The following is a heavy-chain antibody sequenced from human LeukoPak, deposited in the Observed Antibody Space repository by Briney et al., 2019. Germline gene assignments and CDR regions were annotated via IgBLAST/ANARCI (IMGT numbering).Heavy chain of an antibody. CDR2: IYYSGST. CDR1: GGSISSYY. Sequence: SETLSLTCTVSGGSISSYYWSWIRQPPGKGLEWIGYIYYSGSTNYNPSLKSRVTISVDTSKNQFSLKLSSVTAADTAVYYCARVPAVVPAPKAPVHYYGMDVWGQGTTVTVSS. D-gene: IGHD2-2*01. CDR3: ARVPAVVPAPKAPVHYYGMDV. V-gene: IGHV4-59*01. J-gene: IGHJ6*02.